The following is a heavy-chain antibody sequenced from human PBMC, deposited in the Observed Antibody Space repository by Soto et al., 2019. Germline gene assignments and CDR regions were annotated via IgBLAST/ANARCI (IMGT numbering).Heavy chain of an antibody. CDR2: IIPILGIA. Sequence: QVQLVQSGAEVKKPGSSVKVSCKASGGTFSSYTISWVRQAPGQGLEWMGRIIPILGIANDAQKFQGRVTITADNATSTAYMELSRLRSEDTAVYYCAMNWNDFDYWGQGTLVTVSS. CDR3: AMNWNDFDY. D-gene: IGHD1-1*01. CDR1: GGTFSSYT. V-gene: IGHV1-69*02. J-gene: IGHJ4*02.